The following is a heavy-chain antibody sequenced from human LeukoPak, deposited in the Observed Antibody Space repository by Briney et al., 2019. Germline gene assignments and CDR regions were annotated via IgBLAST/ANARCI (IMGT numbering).Heavy chain of an antibody. CDR3: ARSPGGNYYFDY. V-gene: IGHV3-30*04. J-gene: IGHJ4*02. D-gene: IGHD4-23*01. CDR2: IPYDGSNK. CDR1: GFTFSSYA. Sequence: GGSLRLSCAASGFTFSSYAMHWVRQAPGKGLEWVAVIPYDGSNKYYADSVKGRFTISRDNSKNTLYLQMNSLRAEDTAVYYCARSPGGNYYFDYWGQGTLVTVSS.